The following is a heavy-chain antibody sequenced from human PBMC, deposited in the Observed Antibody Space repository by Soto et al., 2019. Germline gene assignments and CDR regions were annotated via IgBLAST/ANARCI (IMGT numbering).Heavy chain of an antibody. J-gene: IGHJ4*02. Sequence: ASVKVSCKASGYTFTSYAMHWVRQAPGQRLEWMGWINAGNGNTKYSQKFQGRVTITRDTSTSTAYMELNSLRSEDTAVYYCVRDSPIGSTFSGYDGFDYWGKGTLVTVSS. V-gene: IGHV1-3*01. CDR3: VRDSPIGSTFSGYDGFDY. D-gene: IGHD5-12*01. CDR2: INAGNGNT. CDR1: GYTFTSYA.